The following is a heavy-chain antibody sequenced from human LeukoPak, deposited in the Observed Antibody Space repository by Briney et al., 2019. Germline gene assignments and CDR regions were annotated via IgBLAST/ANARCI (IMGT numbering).Heavy chain of an antibody. CDR2: IRSKANSYAT. Sequence: PGGSLGLSCAASGFTFSGSAMHWVRQASGKGLEWVGRIRSKANSYATAYAASVKGRFTISRDDSKNTAYLQMNSLKTEDTAVYYCTRLTTVTTSFDYWGQGTLVTVSS. CDR3: TRLTTVTTSFDY. CDR1: GFTFSGSA. D-gene: IGHD4-17*01. J-gene: IGHJ4*02. V-gene: IGHV3-73*01.